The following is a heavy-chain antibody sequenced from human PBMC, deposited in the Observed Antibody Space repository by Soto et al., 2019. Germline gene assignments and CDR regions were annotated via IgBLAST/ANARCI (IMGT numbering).Heavy chain of an antibody. CDR1: GYTFTGHY. CDR3: GRGRSGQIVVFY. CDR2: IGPESGAT. D-gene: IGHD1-26*01. V-gene: IGHV1-2*02. Sequence: ASVKVSCKTSGYTFTGHYIHWVRQAPQQGPEWVGEIGPESGATRYAQKFRGRVTMTMDTSITTVYMELKNLSPDDTAVYYCGRGRSGQIVVFYWGQGTPVTVSS. J-gene: IGHJ4*02.